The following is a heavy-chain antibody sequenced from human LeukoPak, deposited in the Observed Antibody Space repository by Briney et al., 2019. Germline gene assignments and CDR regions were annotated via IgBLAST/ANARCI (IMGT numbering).Heavy chain of an antibody. V-gene: IGHV3-53*01. CDR1: GFTVSSNY. D-gene: IGHD1-26*01. J-gene: IGHJ4*02. CDR3: ARGRGSASQHFDY. Sequence: GGSLRLSCAASGFTVSSNYMSWVRQAPGKGLEWVSVIYSGGSTYYADSVKGRFTISRDNFKNTLYLQMNSLRAEDTAVYYCARGRGSASQHFDYWGQGTLVTVSS. CDR2: IYSGGST.